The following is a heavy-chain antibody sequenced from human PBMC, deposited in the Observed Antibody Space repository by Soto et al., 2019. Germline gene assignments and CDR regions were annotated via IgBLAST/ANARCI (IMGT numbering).Heavy chain of an antibody. D-gene: IGHD6-6*01. J-gene: IGHJ6*02. Sequence: PGGSLRLSCAASGFTFSSYAMHWVRQAPGKGLEWVAVISYDGSNKYYADSVKGRFTISRDNSKNTLYLQMNSLRAEDTAVYYCARARARSLSGGMDVWGQGTTVTV. CDR1: GFTFSSYA. CDR3: ARARARSLSGGMDV. V-gene: IGHV3-30-3*01. CDR2: ISYDGSNK.